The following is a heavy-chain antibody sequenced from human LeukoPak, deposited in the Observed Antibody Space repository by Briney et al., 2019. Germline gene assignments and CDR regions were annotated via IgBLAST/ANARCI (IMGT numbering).Heavy chain of an antibody. J-gene: IGHJ3*02. V-gene: IGHV3-21*01. CDR1: GFTFSSYS. D-gene: IGHD3-3*01. CDR2: ISSSSSYI. CDR3: ARGITYYDFRQGAFDI. Sequence: GGSLRLSCAASGFTFSSYSMNWVRQAPGKGLEWVSSISSSSSYIYYADSVKGRFTISRDNAKNSLYLQMNSLRAEDTAVYYCARGITYYDFRQGAFDIWGQGTMVTVSS.